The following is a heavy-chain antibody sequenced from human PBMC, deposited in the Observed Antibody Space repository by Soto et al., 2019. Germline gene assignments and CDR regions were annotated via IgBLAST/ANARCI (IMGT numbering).Heavy chain of an antibody. J-gene: IGHJ4*02. CDR3: AKWGGYGV. D-gene: IGHD5-18*01. Sequence: EVQLVESGGGLVQPGRSLRLSCAASGFTFDDYAMHWVRQAPGKGLEWVSGISWNSGSIGYADSVKGRFTISRDNAKNPLYLKMNSLGAEDAAFYYCAKWGGYGVWGQGTLVPVSS. CDR2: ISWNSGSI. V-gene: IGHV3-9*01. CDR1: GFTFDDYA.